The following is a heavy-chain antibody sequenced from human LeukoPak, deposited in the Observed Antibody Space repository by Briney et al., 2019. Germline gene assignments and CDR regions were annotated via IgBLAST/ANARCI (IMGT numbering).Heavy chain of an antibody. D-gene: IGHD6-6*01. J-gene: IGHJ5*02. CDR2: ISAYNGNT. CDR1: GYTFTGYY. V-gene: IGHV1-18*04. Sequence: ASVKVSCKASGYTFTGYYMHWVRQAPGQGLEWMGWISAYNGNTNYAQKLQGRVTMTTDTSTSTAYMELRSLRSDDTAVYYCARDRVKYSSSGRNWFDPWGQGTLVTVSS. CDR3: ARDRVKYSSSGRNWFDP.